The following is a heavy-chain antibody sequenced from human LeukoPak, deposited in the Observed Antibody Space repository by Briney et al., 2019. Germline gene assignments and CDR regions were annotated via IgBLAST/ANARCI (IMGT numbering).Heavy chain of an antibody. CDR2: ISSNGTDT. J-gene: IGHJ6*02. CDR3: ARDVNHAMDV. Sequence: GGSLRLSCAASGVPPTSYWMHWVRQAPGKGLVWVSRISSNGTDTTYAASVKGRFTISRDNAKNKLYLQMNSLKAEDTAVYYCARDVNHAMDVWGQGTTVIVSS. CDR1: GVPPTSYW. V-gene: IGHV3-74*01.